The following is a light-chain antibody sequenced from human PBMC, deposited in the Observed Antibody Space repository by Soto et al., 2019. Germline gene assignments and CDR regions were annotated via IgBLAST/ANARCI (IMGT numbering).Light chain of an antibody. CDR2: KAS. J-gene: IGKJ4*01. CDR3: QQYNSYPS. CDR1: QSISSW. V-gene: IGKV1-5*03. Sequence: DIQMTQSPSTLSASVGDRVTITCRASQSISSWLAWYQQKPGKAPKLLIYKASSLESGVPSRFSGSGSGTETPLTISSLRPDDFATYYCQQYNSYPSFGGGTKVEIK.